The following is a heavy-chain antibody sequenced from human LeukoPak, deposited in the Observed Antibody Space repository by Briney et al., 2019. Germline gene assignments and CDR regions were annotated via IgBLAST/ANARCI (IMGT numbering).Heavy chain of an antibody. CDR1: GYTFTSYG. D-gene: IGHD3-22*01. J-gene: IGHJ5*01. V-gene: IGHV1-18*01. CDR3: ARDQDYYDSSGYDS. CDR2: ISAYNGNT. Sequence: ASVKVSCKASGYTFTSYGISWVRQAPGQGLEWMGWISAYNGNTNYAQKLQGRVTMTTDTSTSTAYMELRSLRSDDTAVYYCARDQDYYDSSGYDSWGQGTLVTVSS.